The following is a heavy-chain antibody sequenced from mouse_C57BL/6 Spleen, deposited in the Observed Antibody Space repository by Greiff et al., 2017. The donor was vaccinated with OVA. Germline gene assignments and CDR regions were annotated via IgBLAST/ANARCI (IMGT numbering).Heavy chain of an antibody. D-gene: IGHD1-1*01. V-gene: IGHV1-82*01. CDR3: ARWYYGSGYYAMDY. J-gene: IGHJ4*01. CDR2: IYPGDGDT. CDR1: GYAFSSSW. Sequence: QVQLQQSGPELVKPGASVKISCKASGYAFSSSWMNWVKQRPGKGLEWIGRIYPGDGDTNYNGKFKGKATLTADKSSSTAYMQLSSLTSEDSAVYFCARWYYGSGYYAMDYWGQGTSVTVSS.